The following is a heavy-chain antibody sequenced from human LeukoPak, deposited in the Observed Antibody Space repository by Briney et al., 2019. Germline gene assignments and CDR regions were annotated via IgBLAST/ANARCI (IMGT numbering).Heavy chain of an antibody. V-gene: IGHV5-51*01. D-gene: IGHD3-10*01. CDR3: ARRYYYGSGSYYNFDY. CDR1: GYSFTSYW. CDR2: IYPGDSDT. Sequence: GESLQISCKGSGYSFTSYWIGWVRQMPGKGLEWMGIIYPGDSDTRYSPSFQGQVTISADKSISTAYLQWSSLKASDTAMYYCARRYYYGSGSYYNFDYWGQGTLVTVSS. J-gene: IGHJ4*02.